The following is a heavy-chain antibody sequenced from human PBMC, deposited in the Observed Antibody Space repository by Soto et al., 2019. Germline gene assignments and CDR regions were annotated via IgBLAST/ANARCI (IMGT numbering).Heavy chain of an antibody. CDR1: GFTFSSYW. Sequence: GGSLRFSCAASGFTFSSYWMHWVRQAPGKGLVWVSRINSDGSSTSYADSVKGRFTISRDNAKNTLYLQMNSLRAEDTAVYYCATEGGLGYCSGGSCYSWPLDYWGQGTLVTVSS. CDR2: INSDGSST. V-gene: IGHV3-74*01. J-gene: IGHJ4*02. CDR3: ATEGGLGYCSGGSCYSWPLDY. D-gene: IGHD2-15*01.